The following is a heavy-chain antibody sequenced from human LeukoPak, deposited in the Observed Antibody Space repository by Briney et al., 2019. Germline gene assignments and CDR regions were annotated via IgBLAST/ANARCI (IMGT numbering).Heavy chain of an antibody. CDR3: ARGTPNPYYGDRFDY. D-gene: IGHD4-17*01. V-gene: IGHV3-21*01. J-gene: IGHJ4*02. CDR2: ISSSSSYI. CDR1: GFTFSSYS. Sequence: PGGSLRLSCAASGFTFSSYSMNWVRQAPGKGLEWVSSISSSSSYIYYADSVKGRFTISRDNAKNSLYLQMNSLRAEDTAVYYCARGTPNPYYGDRFDYWGQGTLVTVSS.